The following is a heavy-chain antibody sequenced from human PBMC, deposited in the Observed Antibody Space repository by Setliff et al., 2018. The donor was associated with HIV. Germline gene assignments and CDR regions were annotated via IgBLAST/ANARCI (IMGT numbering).Heavy chain of an antibody. V-gene: IGHV1-46*01. J-gene: IGHJ6*04. CDR1: GYAFTSQF. Sequence: ASVKVSCKASGYAFTSQFMHWVRQAPGQGLEWMGIISPSGDSTTYAPRFRGRVTMTSDTSTGTVYMELSSLRSEDTAVYYCASAIVGIGYNSFSVDVWGKGTTVTVSS. D-gene: IGHD1-26*01. CDR2: ISPSGDST. CDR3: ASAIVGIGYNSFSVDV.